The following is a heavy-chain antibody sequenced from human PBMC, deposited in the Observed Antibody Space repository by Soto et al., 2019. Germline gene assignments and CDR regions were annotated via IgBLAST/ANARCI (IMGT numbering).Heavy chain of an antibody. Sequence: SETLSLTCTVSGGCISSYYGSWIRQPPGKGLEWIGYINWSGSTYYNPSLEGRVTISVDTSKNQFSLKVSSVTATDTAVYYCAESRSGYGNWFDPWGQGTLVTVSS. CDR2: INWSGST. CDR1: GGCISSYY. CDR3: AESRSGYGNWFDP. D-gene: IGHD6-25*01. V-gene: IGHV4-59*04. J-gene: IGHJ5*02.